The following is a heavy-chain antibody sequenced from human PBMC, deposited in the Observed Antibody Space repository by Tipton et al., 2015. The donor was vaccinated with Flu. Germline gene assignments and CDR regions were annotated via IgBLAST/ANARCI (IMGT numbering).Heavy chain of an antibody. CDR1: GDSIASPYF. V-gene: IGHV4-38-2*01. CDR3: ARSTYYYGSGSSDY. D-gene: IGHD3-10*01. Sequence: TLSLTCSVSGDSIASPYFWGWIRQPPGKGLEWIGNVQQTGTTYYNPSLRSRVTISVDTAKNQFSQRLSSVTAADTAMYYCARSTYYYGSGSSDYWGQGTLVTVSS. J-gene: IGHJ4*02. CDR2: VQQTGTT.